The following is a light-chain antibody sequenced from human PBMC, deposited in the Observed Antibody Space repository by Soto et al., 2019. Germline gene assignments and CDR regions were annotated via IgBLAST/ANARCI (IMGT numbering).Light chain of an antibody. CDR3: QQSYSTPQT. CDR1: QSISNF. Sequence: DIQMTQSPSSLSASVGDRVTITCRASQSISNFLHWYQQKPGKAPKLLIHTTSSLQSRVPSRFSASGTGTDFTLTISSLQPEDFATYYCQQSYSTPQTFGGGTKVEI. CDR2: TTS. J-gene: IGKJ4*01. V-gene: IGKV1-39*01.